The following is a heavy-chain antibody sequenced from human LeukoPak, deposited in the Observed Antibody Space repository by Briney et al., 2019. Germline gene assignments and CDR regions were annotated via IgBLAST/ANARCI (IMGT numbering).Heavy chain of an antibody. CDR3: ARSGQWELPDY. Sequence: SETLSLTCTVSGVSIGSYYWSWIRQPPGKGLEWIGYIYYTGSTNYNPSLKSRVTISIDTSKNQFSLKLSSVTAADTAVYYCARSGQWELPDYWGQGTLVTVSS. D-gene: IGHD1-26*01. V-gene: IGHV4-59*01. J-gene: IGHJ4*02. CDR2: IYYTGST. CDR1: GVSIGSYY.